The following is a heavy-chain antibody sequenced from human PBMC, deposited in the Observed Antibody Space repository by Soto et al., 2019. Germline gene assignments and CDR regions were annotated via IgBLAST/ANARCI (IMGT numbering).Heavy chain of an antibody. D-gene: IGHD3-9*01. CDR3: AKVLTHPLNLDY. Sequence: KGLEWVSAISGSGGSTYYADSVKGRFTISRDNSKNTLYLQMNSLRAEDTAVYYCAKVLTHPLNLDYWGQGTLVTVYS. CDR2: ISGSGGST. V-gene: IGHV3-23*01. J-gene: IGHJ4*02.